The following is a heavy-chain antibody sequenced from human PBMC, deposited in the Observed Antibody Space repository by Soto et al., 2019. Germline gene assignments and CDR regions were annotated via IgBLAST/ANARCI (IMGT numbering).Heavy chain of an antibody. J-gene: IGHJ6*02. CDR1: GYNFRRYG. D-gene: IGHD6-13*01. CDR2: ISANNGDT. CDR3: AASIAAAGMDV. V-gene: IGHV1-18*04. Sequence: ASVKVSCKAAGYNFRRYGISWVRQAPGQGLEWVGWISANNGDTKNAEKFQGRVTITRDMSTSTAYMELSSLRSEDTAVYYCAASIAAAGMDVWGQGTTVTVSS.